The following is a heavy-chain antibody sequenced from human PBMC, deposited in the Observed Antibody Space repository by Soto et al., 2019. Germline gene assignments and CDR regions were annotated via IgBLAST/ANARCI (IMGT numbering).Heavy chain of an antibody. CDR3: AKGAGAHCSGGSCYSRLYDY. CDR2: ISGSDANT. D-gene: IGHD2-15*01. CDR1: GFTFSNYA. J-gene: IGHJ4*02. Sequence: GGSLRLSCAASGFTFSNYAMSWVRQAPGKGLEWVSTISGSDANTFYADSVKGRLTISRDNSKNTLFLQMNSLRAEETAIYYCAKGAGAHCSGGSCYSRLYDYWGQGTLVTVSS. V-gene: IGHV3-23*01.